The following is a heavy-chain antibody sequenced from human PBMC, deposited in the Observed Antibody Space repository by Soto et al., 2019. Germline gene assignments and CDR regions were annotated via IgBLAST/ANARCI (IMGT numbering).Heavy chain of an antibody. Sequence: SETLSLTCAVSGGSVSSGSYYWSWIRQPPGKGLEWIGYIYYSGSTNYNPSLKSRVTISVDTSKNQFSLKLSSVTAADTAVYYCARDPPYMLGFDPWGQGTLVTVSS. CDR1: GGSVSSGSYY. CDR2: IYYSGST. J-gene: IGHJ5*02. CDR3: ARDPPYMLGFDP. V-gene: IGHV4-61*01. D-gene: IGHD2-8*01.